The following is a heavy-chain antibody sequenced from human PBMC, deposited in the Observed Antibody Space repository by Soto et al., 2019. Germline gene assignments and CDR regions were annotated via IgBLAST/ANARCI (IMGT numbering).Heavy chain of an antibody. CDR1: VGTFSSYA. D-gene: IGHD3-22*01. Sequence: SVKVSCKASVGTFSSYAISWVRQAPGQGLEWMGGIIPIFGTANYAQKFQGRVTITADKSTSTAYMELSSLRSEDTAVYYCARGSSGYYYVYYYYYGMDVWGQGTTVTVSS. J-gene: IGHJ6*02. V-gene: IGHV1-69*06. CDR2: IIPIFGTA. CDR3: ARGSSGYYYVYYYYYGMDV.